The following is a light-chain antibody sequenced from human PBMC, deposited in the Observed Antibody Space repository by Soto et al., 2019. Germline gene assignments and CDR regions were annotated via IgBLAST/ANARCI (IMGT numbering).Light chain of an antibody. CDR1: QSVGSN. V-gene: IGKV3-15*01. Sequence: EIVMTQSPVTLSVSPGERATLSCRASQSVGSNLAWYQQKPGQAPRLLIYGASTRATGVPGRFSGRGSGTEFTLTISSPQSEDFAVYYCQQYNIWPPLTFGGGTKVEIK. CDR3: QQYNIWPPLT. CDR2: GAS. J-gene: IGKJ4*01.